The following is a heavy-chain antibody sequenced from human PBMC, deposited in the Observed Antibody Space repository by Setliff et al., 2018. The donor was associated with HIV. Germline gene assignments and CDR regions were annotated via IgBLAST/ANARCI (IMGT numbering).Heavy chain of an antibody. V-gene: IGHV4-4*07. J-gene: IGHJ4*02. CDR3: ARELEYSSGWFLVDY. CDR2: IHSSGSA. Sequence: PSETLSLTCAVYGGSFSGFSWNWIRQPAGKGLEWIGRIHSSGSANYSPSLESRVTMSIDTSKSQFSLRLTSVTAADTAVYYCARELEYSSGWFLVDYWGQGALVTVSS. D-gene: IGHD6-19*01. CDR1: GGSFSGFS.